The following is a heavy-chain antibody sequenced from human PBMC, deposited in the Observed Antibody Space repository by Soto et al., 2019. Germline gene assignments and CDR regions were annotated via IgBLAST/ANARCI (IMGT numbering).Heavy chain of an antibody. Sequence: GASVKVSCKVSGYTLTELSMHWVRQAPGKGLEWMGGFDPEDGETIYAQKFQGRVTMTEDTSISTAYMELSRLRSDDTAVYYCARESRAARAFDYWGQGTLVTVSS. D-gene: IGHD6-6*01. V-gene: IGHV1-24*01. J-gene: IGHJ4*02. CDR1: GYTLTELS. CDR2: FDPEDGET. CDR3: ARESRAARAFDY.